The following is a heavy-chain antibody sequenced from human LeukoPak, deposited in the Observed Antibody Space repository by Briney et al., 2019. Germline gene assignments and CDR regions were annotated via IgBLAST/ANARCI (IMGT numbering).Heavy chain of an antibody. J-gene: IGHJ4*02. Sequence: GGSLRLSCAGSGFTFSSYAMSWVRQAPGKGLEWVSGISGSGGSTYYAASVKGRFIISRDNSKNTLYLRMNFLRAEDTAVYYCAKDAAVFYGDYDNWGQGTLVTVSS. CDR2: ISGSGGST. D-gene: IGHD4-17*01. CDR1: GFTFSSYA. V-gene: IGHV3-23*01. CDR3: AKDAAVFYGDYDN.